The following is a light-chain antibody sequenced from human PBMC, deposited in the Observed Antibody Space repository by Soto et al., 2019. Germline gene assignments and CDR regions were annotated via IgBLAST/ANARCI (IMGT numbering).Light chain of an antibody. CDR3: QQANSSPPT. Sequence: DIQMTQSPSSVSASVGDRVTITCRASQGISSWLVWYQQKPGKAPKLLIYAASSLQSGVPSRFSGSGSGTDFTLTISSLQPEDFATYYCQQANSSPPTFGQGTKLEIK. J-gene: IGKJ2*01. V-gene: IGKV1D-12*01. CDR1: QGISSW. CDR2: AAS.